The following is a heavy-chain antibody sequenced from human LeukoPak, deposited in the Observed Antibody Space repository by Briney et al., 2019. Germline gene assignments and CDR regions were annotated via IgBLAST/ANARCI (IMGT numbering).Heavy chain of an antibody. D-gene: IGHD1-7*01. V-gene: IGHV3-33*01. CDR2: IWYDASNK. CDR3: VRGVGVSRFNYLDP. J-gene: IGHJ5*02. CDR1: GFTFSSFG. Sequence: GRSLTLSCAASGFTFSSFGMHWVRQAPGKGLEWVSVIWYDASNKYYVDSVKGRFTISRDNSKNTLYLQMNSLRDDDTAVYYCVRGVGVSRFNYLDPWGQGTLVIVSS.